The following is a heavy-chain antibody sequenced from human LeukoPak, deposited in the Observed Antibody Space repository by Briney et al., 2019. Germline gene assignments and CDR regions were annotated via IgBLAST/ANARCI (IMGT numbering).Heavy chain of an antibody. CDR2: INHSGSN. CDR1: GGSFSGYY. D-gene: IGHD1-26*01. V-gene: IGHV4-34*01. Sequence: PSETLSLTCAVYGGSFSGYYWSWIRQPPGKGLEWIGEINHSGSNNYNPSLKSRVPISVDTSKNQFSLRLSSVTAADTAVYYCARGPMTVGASPFDYWGQGTLVTVSS. CDR3: ARGPMTVGASPFDY. J-gene: IGHJ4*02.